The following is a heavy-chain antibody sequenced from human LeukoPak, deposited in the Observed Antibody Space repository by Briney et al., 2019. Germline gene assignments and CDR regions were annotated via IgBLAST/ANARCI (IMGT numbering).Heavy chain of an antibody. Sequence: AGSLRLSCVGSGFTFSDAWMSWVRQAPGKGLEWVGRMKSKSDGGTIDYAAPVKDRLTISRDDSRNTLYLQMNSLKTEDTAVYYCTTRRQDGWWGQGTLVTVS. CDR3: TTRRQDGW. CDR1: GFTFSDAW. CDR2: MKSKSDGGTI. V-gene: IGHV3-15*01. J-gene: IGHJ4*02. D-gene: IGHD2-15*01.